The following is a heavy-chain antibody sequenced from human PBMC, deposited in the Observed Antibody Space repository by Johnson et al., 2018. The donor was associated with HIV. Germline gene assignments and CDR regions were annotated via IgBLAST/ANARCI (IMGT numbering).Heavy chain of an antibody. D-gene: IGHD2-15*01. CDR1: GFTVKSNY. Sequence: LVESGGGLVQPGGSLRLSCAGSGFTVKSNYMSWVRQAPGKGLEWVSIIYSGGSPYYADSVKGRFTISRDNSKNTVYLQMNSLRVEDTAVYYCAKVNLGYCSGGSCYNAFDIWGQGTMVTVSS. J-gene: IGHJ3*02. CDR3: AKVNLGYCSGGSCYNAFDI. CDR2: IYSGGSP. V-gene: IGHV3-66*02.